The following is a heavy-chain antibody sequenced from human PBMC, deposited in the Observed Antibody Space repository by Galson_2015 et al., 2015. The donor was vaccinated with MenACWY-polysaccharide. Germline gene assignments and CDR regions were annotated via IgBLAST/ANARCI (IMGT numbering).Heavy chain of an antibody. Sequence: SLRLSCAASGFIFNTYGMAWARQAPGKGLEWVSAISGSASGGTTYYAASVKGRFTISRDNAKNTMYLQMNSLRVENTAVYYCARDFGGKDDSWGQGTLVTVSS. CDR2: ISGSASGGTT. CDR3: ARDFGGKDDS. V-gene: IGHV3-23*01. CDR1: GFIFNTYG. J-gene: IGHJ5*01. D-gene: IGHD1-26*01.